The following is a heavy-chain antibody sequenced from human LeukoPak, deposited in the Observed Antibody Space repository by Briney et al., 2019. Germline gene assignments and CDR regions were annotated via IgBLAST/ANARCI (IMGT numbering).Heavy chain of an antibody. CDR2: IKQDGSEK. Sequence: GGSLSLSCAASGFTFSSYWMSWVRQAPGKGLEWVANIKQDGSEKYYVDSVKGRFTISRDNAKNSLYLQMNSLRAEDTAVYYCARDIHYYDSSGPGAFDIWGQGTMVTVSS. J-gene: IGHJ3*02. D-gene: IGHD3-22*01. V-gene: IGHV3-7*01. CDR3: ARDIHYYDSSGPGAFDI. CDR1: GFTFSSYW.